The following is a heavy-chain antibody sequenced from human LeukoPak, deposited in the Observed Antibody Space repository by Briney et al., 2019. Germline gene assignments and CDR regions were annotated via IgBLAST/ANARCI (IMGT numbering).Heavy chain of an antibody. Sequence: SETLSLTCAVYGGSFSGYYWSWIRQPPGKGLEWIGEINHSGSTNYNPSLKSRVTISVDTSKNQFSLKLSSVTAADTAVYYCARHGGVYCSSTSCSFDYWGQGTLVTVSS. CDR3: ARHGGVYCSSTSCSFDY. CDR1: GGSFSGYY. J-gene: IGHJ4*02. D-gene: IGHD2-2*01. V-gene: IGHV4-34*01. CDR2: INHSGST.